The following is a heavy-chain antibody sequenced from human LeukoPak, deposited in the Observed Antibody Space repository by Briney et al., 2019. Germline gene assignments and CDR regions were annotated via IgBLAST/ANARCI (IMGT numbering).Heavy chain of an antibody. CDR2: ISGNGGST. J-gene: IGHJ4*02. CDR3: AKALYSSSWYAEVDY. V-gene: IGHV3-23*01. D-gene: IGHD6-13*01. CDR1: GFTFSSYA. Sequence: GGSLRLSCGASGFTFSSYAMSWVRQAPGKGLEWVSAISGNGGSTYYADSVKGRFTISRDNSKNTLYLQMNSLRAEDTALYYCAKALYSSSWYAEVDYWGQGTLVTVSS.